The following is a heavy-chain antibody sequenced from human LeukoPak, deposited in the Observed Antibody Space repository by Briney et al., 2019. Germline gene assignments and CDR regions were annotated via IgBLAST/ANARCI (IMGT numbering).Heavy chain of an antibody. D-gene: IGHD3-10*01. CDR1: SGSFSGYY. Sequence: SETLSLTCAVYSGSFSGYYWSWIRQPPGKGLEWIGEINHSGSTNYNPSLKSRVTISVDTSKNQFSLKLSSVTAADTAVYYCARGAEYYYGSGSLDWFDPWGQGTLVTVSS. CDR3: ARGAEYYYGSGSLDWFDP. V-gene: IGHV4-34*01. CDR2: INHSGST. J-gene: IGHJ5*02.